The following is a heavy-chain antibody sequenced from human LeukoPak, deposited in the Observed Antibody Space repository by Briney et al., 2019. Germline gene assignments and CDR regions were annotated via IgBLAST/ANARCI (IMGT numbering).Heavy chain of an antibody. CDR2: IYYSGST. Sequence: SETLSLTCTVYGGSISSYYWSWIRQPPGKGLEWIGYIYYSGSTNYNPSLKSRVTISVDTSKNQFSLKLSSVTAADTAVYYCARLDSSGYYYPLYWGQGTLVTVSS. V-gene: IGHV4-59*08. CDR1: GGSISSYY. CDR3: ARLDSSGYYYPLY. J-gene: IGHJ4*02. D-gene: IGHD3-22*01.